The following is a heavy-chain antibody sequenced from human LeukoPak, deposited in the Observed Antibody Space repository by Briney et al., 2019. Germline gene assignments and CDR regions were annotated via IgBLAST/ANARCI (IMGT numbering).Heavy chain of an antibody. CDR2: IYYSGST. J-gene: IGHJ4*02. CDR3: ARYGIVVLPAAPPGYGFEY. Sequence: SETLSLTCTVSGGSISSSSYYWGWIRQPPGKGLEWIGYIYYSGSTNYNPSLKSRVTISVDTSKNQFSLKLSSVTAADTAVYYCARYGIVVLPAAPPGYGFEYWGQGMLVTVSS. D-gene: IGHD2-2*01. CDR1: GGSISSSSYY. V-gene: IGHV4-61*05.